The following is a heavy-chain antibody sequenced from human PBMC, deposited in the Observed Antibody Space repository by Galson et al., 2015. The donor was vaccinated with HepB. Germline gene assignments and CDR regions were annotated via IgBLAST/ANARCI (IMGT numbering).Heavy chain of an antibody. CDR3: VKDRVPLVRRVGIDWFDP. J-gene: IGHJ5*02. Sequence: SLRLSCAASGFTFSTFGMHWVRHAPGKGLEYVSGISGNGISTYYADSVKGRYTISRDNSRSTLFLHMNSLRVEDTAVLYCVKDRVPLVRRVGIDWFDPWGQGTLVAVSS. D-gene: IGHD3-10*01. CDR1: GFTFSTFG. V-gene: IGHV3-64D*06. CDR2: ISGNGIST.